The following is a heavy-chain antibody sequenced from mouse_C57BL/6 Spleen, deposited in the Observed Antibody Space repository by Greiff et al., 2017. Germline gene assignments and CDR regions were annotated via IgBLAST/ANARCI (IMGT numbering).Heavy chain of an antibody. CDR3: ARHSDYYGSSYHYFDY. J-gene: IGHJ2*01. Sequence: VQLKESGGDLVKPGGSLKLSCAASGFTFRSYGMSWVRQTPDKRLEWVATISSGGSYTYYPDSVKGRFTISRDNAKNTLYLQMSSLKSEETAMYYCARHSDYYGSSYHYFDYWGQGTTLTVSS. CDR1: GFTFRSYG. CDR2: ISSGGSYT. V-gene: IGHV5-6*01. D-gene: IGHD1-1*01.